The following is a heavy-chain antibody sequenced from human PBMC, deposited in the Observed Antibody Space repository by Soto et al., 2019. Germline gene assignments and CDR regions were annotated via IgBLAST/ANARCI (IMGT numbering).Heavy chain of an antibody. Sequence: QVQLVQSGAEVKKPGASVKVSCKASGYTFTSYGISWVRQAPGQGLEGMGWISAYNGNTNYAQKLQGRVTMTTDTSTSTANMELRSLRSDDTPVYYCTRFEYSSSWPYYIYGMDVWGQGTTVTVSS. D-gene: IGHD6-13*01. J-gene: IGHJ6*02. CDR3: TRFEYSSSWPYYIYGMDV. CDR1: GYTFTSYG. V-gene: IGHV1-18*01. CDR2: ISAYNGNT.